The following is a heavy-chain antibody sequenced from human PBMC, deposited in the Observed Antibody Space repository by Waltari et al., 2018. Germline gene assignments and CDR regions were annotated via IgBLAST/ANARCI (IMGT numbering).Heavy chain of an antibody. D-gene: IGHD3-3*01. Sequence: EVQLVESGGGLVQPGGSLRLSCAASGFSFSTYSMNWVRQAPGKGLEWVSYISSSSNPIYEADSVKGRLTISRDNAKNSLYVQMKSLRADDTAVYYCARLRDFWSGLGVVWGKGTTVAVSS. CDR2: ISSSSNPI. J-gene: IGHJ6*04. CDR3: ARLRDFWSGLGVV. V-gene: IGHV3-48*04. CDR1: GFSFSTYS.